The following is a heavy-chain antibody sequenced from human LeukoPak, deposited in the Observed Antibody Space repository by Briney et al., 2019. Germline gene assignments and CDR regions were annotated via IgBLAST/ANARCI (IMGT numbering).Heavy chain of an antibody. Sequence: GGSLRLSCAASSFNFSVHLMRWVRQAPGKGLEWVANMKQGGSDKYYVDSVKGRFTISRDHAKNSLYPPMDRLRAEDTAVYYCAVAETVNSYDRLRLHHWGGGTLVSVSS. V-gene: IGHV3-7*01. CDR3: AVAETVNSYDRLRLHH. CDR1: SFNFSVHL. D-gene: IGHD3-22*01. J-gene: IGHJ5*02. CDR2: MKQGGSDK.